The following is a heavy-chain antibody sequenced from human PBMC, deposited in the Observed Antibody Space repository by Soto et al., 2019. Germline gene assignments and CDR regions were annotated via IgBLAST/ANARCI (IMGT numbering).Heavy chain of an antibody. CDR1: GGTFSSYA. V-gene: IGHV1-69*01. CDR2: IIPIFGTA. Sequence: QVQLVQSGAEVKKPGSSVKVSCKASGGTFSSYAISWVRQAPGQGLEWMGGIIPIFGTANYAQKFQGRVTITADESTRTAYMELSSLRSEDTAVYYCARALGPYYDILTGPYGMDVWGQGTTVTVSS. CDR3: ARALGPYYDILTGPYGMDV. D-gene: IGHD3-9*01. J-gene: IGHJ6*02.